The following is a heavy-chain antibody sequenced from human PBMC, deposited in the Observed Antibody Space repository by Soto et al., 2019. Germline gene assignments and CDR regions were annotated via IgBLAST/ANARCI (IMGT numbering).Heavy chain of an antibody. J-gene: IGHJ6*02. CDR1: GFKYTDFA. Sequence: ESGGGEVQPGRSLRLSCAASGFKYTDFALHWVRQAPGKGLEWVAIISYDGSDKYYADSVKGRFVISRDNPKNTLYLEMNSLRPEDTAVYFCARRAWDSYYAIDVWGPGTTVTVFS. CDR2: ISYDGSDK. V-gene: IGHV3-30*09. D-gene: IGHD3-22*01. CDR3: ARRAWDSYYAIDV.